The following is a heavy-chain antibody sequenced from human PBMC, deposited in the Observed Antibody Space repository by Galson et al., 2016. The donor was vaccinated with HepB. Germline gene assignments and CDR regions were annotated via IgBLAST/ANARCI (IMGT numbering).Heavy chain of an antibody. CDR1: GFTFENYW. CDR2: IKEDGSET. J-gene: IGHJ5*02. V-gene: IGHV3-7*01. CDR3: ARDSMIDFRDYHGEVP. Sequence: SLRLSCAGSGFTFENYWMSWVRLAPGKGPEWVANIKEDGSETYYVESVKGRFTVSRDNAKNSLYLQMNSLKGEDTGVYYCARDSMIDFRDYHGEVPWGQGTLVTVS. D-gene: IGHD3-16*01.